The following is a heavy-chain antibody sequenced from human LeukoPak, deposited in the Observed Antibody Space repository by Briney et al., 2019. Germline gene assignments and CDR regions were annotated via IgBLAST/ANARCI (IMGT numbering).Heavy chain of an antibody. J-gene: IGHJ5*02. D-gene: IGHD6-19*01. CDR1: GSTFSRSW. CDR3: ASSGWYSTPNWFDP. V-gene: IGHV3-7*01. CDR2: IKEDGSEK. Sequence: GGSLRLSCAASGSTFSRSWMHWVRQAPGKGLEWVASIKEDGSEKYYVDSVKGRFTISRDNAKNSLYLQMNSLRAEDTAMYYCASSGWYSTPNWFDPWGQGTLVIVSS.